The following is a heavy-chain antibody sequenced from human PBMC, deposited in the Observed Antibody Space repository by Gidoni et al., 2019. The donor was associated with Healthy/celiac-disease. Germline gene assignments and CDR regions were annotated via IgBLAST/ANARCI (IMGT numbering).Heavy chain of an antibody. V-gene: IGHV1-3*01. Sequence: QVQLVQSGAAVKKPGASVKVSCKASGYTFTSYAMHWVRQAPGQRLEWMGWINAGNGNTKYSQKFQGRVTITRDTSASTAYMELSSLRSEDTAVYYCARPYYYDSSGYLDYFDYWGQGTLVTVSS. CDR3: ARPYYYDSSGYLDYFDY. D-gene: IGHD3-22*01. J-gene: IGHJ4*02. CDR1: GYTFTSYA. CDR2: INAGNGNT.